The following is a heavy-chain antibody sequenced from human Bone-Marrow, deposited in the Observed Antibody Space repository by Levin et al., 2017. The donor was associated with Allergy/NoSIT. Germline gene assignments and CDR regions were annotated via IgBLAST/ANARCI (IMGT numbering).Heavy chain of an antibody. J-gene: IGHJ4*02. V-gene: IGHV3-74*03. CDR2: ISSDGSSA. Sequence: PSETLSLTCAASGFTFSNHWMNWVRQAPGEGLVWVSRISSDGSSATYADSVKGRFTMSRDNTKNTLHLQMNSLRGEDSAVYYCARDLHSSGDYWGQGTLVSVSS. CDR1: GFTFSNHW. D-gene: IGHD6-19*01. CDR3: ARDLHSSGDY.